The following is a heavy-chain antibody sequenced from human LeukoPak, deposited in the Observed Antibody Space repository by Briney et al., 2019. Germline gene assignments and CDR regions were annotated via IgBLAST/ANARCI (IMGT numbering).Heavy chain of an antibody. D-gene: IGHD3-3*01. CDR1: GFTFSSYS. CDR3: ARVFTIFGDRDYYYMDV. V-gene: IGHV3-48*01. CDR2: ISSSSSTI. Sequence: GRSLRLSCAASGFTFSSYSMNWVRQAPGKGLEWVSYISSSSSTIYYADSVKGRFTISRDNAKNSLYLQMNSLRAEDTAVYYCARVFTIFGDRDYYYMDVWGKGTTVTVSS. J-gene: IGHJ6*03.